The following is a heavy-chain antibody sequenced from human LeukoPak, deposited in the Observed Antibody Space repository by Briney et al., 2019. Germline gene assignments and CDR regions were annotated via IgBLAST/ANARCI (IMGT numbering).Heavy chain of an antibody. V-gene: IGHV4-59*12. CDR1: GGSIGSFY. CDR3: ARSRIAVAPADF. D-gene: IGHD6-19*01. Sequence: SETLSHTCTVSGGSIGSFYWSWIRQPPGKGLEWIGYIYYTGSTNYNPSLKSRVTISVDTSKNQFSLNLSSVTAADTAIYYCARSRIAVAPADFWGQGILVTVSS. J-gene: IGHJ4*02. CDR2: IYYTGST.